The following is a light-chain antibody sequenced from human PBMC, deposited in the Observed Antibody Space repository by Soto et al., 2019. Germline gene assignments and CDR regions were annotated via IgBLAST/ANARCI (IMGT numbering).Light chain of an antibody. J-gene: IGLJ3*02. Sequence: QSVLTQSPSASASLGASVKLTCTLSSGHSSYTIAWHQQQPEKGPRYLMKVDTDGSHNKGDGIPDRFSGSSSGAERYLTISSLHSEDEADYYCQTWGADIVVFGGGTQLTVL. V-gene: IGLV4-69*01. CDR3: QTWGADIVV. CDR1: SGHSSYT. CDR2: VDTDGSH.